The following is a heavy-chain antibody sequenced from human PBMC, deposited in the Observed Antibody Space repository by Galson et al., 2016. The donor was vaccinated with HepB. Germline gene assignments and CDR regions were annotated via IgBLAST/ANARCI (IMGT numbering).Heavy chain of an antibody. CDR2: ISWNSENK. V-gene: IGHV3-9*01. J-gene: IGHJ5*02. CDR1: GFIFHDYA. CDR3: AKAGTYSSSKGWLDP. Sequence: SLRLSCAASGFIFHDYAMHWVRQVPGKGLEWVSGISWNSENKGYADSVKGRFTISRDNAKNSLYLQMNSLRPEDTALYYCAKAGTYSSSKGWLDPWGQGTLVTVSS. D-gene: IGHD6-13*01.